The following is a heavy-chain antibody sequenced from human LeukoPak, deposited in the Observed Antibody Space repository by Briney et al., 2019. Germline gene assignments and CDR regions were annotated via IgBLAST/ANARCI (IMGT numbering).Heavy chain of an antibody. V-gene: IGHV3-11*04. J-gene: IGHJ4*02. CDR2: ITSSSSTI. Sequence: GGSLRLSCAASGFSFSDHYMSWIRQAPGKGLEWVSYITSSSSTIYYADSVKGRFTMSRDNAENSLYLQMNSLRAEDTAVYYCARNFDSWGQGTLVTVSS. D-gene: IGHD2/OR15-2a*01. CDR3: ARNFDS. CDR1: GFSFSDHY.